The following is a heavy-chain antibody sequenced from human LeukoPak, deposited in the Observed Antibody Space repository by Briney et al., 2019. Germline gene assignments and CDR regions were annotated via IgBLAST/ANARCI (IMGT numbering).Heavy chain of an antibody. CDR2: INAGNGNT. J-gene: IGHJ4*02. CDR3: ARDTNTIFVTYFDY. Sequence: ASVKVSCKASGYTFTSYAMYWVRQAPGQRLEWMGWINAGNGNTKYSQKFQGRVTITRDTSASTAYMELSSLRSEDTAVYYCARDTNTIFVTYFDYWGQGTLVTVSS. CDR1: GYTFTSYA. V-gene: IGHV1-3*01. D-gene: IGHD3-3*01.